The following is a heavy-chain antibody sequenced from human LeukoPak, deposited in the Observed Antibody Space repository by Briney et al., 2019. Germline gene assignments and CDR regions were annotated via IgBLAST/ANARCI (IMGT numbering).Heavy chain of an antibody. V-gene: IGHV1-69*13. J-gene: IGHJ4*02. CDR3: ARGQGQQLLDPFDY. Sequence: GASVKVSCKASGGTFSSYAISWVRQAPGQGLEWMGGIIPIFGTANYAQKFQGRVTITADESTSTAYMELSSLRSEGTAVYYCARGQGQQLLDPFDYWGQGTLVTVS. CDR2: IIPIFGTA. CDR1: GGTFSSYA. D-gene: IGHD6-13*01.